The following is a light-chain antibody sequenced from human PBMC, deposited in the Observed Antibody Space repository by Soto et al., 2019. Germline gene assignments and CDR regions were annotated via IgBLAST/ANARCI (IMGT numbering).Light chain of an antibody. CDR1: QSISSW. CDR2: DAS. Sequence: SPSTLSASVGDRVTITCRASQSISSWLAWYQQKPGKAPNLLIYDASTLESGVPSRFSGSGSGTEFTLTISSLQPEDFATYYCQQFHSFSRTFGQGTKVDIK. CDR3: QQFHSFSRT. V-gene: IGKV1-5*01. J-gene: IGKJ1*01.